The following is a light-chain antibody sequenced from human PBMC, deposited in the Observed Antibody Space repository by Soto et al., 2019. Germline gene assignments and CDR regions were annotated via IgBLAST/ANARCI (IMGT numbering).Light chain of an antibody. J-gene: IGKJ5*01. CDR3: QQYDNLPAIT. Sequence: DIQMTQSPSSLSASVGDRVTITCQASQDISNYLNWYQQKPGKAPKLLIYDASNLERGVPSRFSGSGSGTDFTYTISSLQPEDIATYYCQQYDNLPAITFGQGTRLEMK. CDR1: QDISNY. V-gene: IGKV1-33*01. CDR2: DAS.